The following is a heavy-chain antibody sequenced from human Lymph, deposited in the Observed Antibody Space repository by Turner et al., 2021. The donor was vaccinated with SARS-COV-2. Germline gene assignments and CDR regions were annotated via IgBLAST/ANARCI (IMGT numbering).Heavy chain of an antibody. V-gene: IGHV1-8*01. D-gene: IGHD6-25*01. CDR3: ARAAKLTGWFDP. J-gene: IGHJ5*02. Sequence: LSQSAAGVGRPRASAKVSCKASGFTFTSYDIYWVRQATGQGLEWVGSINHNSGNTGYAQKFKGRVTMTRNNSISTAYMELSSLRSEDTAVYYCARAAKLTGWFDPWGQGTLVTVSS. CDR2: INHNSGNT. CDR1: GFTFTSYD.